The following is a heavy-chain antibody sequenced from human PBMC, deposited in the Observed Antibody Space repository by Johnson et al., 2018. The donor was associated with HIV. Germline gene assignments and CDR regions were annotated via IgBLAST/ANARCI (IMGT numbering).Heavy chain of an antibody. CDR1: GFTFDDYA. J-gene: IGHJ3*02. CDR3: TTLGYCSGGSCYSGRGFDI. D-gene: IGHD2-15*01. CDR2: IYSGGSDT. Sequence: SCAASGFTFDDYAMHWVRQAPGKGLEWVSVIYSGGSDTAYADSVKGRFTISRDNPNKTLYLQMNSLKTEDTAVYYCTTLGYCSGGSCYSGRGFDIWGQGTMVTVSS. V-gene: IGHV3-NL1*01.